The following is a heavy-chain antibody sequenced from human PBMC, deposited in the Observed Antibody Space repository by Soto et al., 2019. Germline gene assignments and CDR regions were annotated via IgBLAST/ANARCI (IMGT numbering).Heavy chain of an antibody. Sequence: PGGSLRLSCAASGFTFSDYYMSWIRQAPGKGLEWVSYISSSGSTIYYADSVKGRFTISRDNAKNSLYLQMNSLRAEDTAVYYCARDFKYSSSAPDYWGQGTLVTVSS. D-gene: IGHD6-6*01. CDR3: ARDFKYSSSAPDY. CDR2: ISSSGSTI. CDR1: GFTFSDYY. J-gene: IGHJ4*02. V-gene: IGHV3-11*01.